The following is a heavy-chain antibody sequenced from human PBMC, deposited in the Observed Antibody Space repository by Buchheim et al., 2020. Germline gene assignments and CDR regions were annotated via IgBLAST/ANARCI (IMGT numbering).Heavy chain of an antibody. CDR1: GGFISSYY. Sequence: QVQLQESGPGLVKPSETLSLTCTVSGGFISSYYWSWIRQPPGKGLEWIGYIYYSGSTNYNPPLKSRVTISVDTSKNQFSLKLSSVTAADTAVYYCARVSPEPIQFDYWGQGTL. V-gene: IGHV4-59*01. J-gene: IGHJ4*02. CDR3: ARVSPEPIQFDY. CDR2: IYYSGST.